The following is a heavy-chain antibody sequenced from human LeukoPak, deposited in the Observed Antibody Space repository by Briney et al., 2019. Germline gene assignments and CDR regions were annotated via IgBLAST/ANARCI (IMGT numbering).Heavy chain of an antibody. J-gene: IGHJ4*02. CDR2: ISGSGTTI. D-gene: IGHD3-3*01. V-gene: IGHV3-48*03. CDR3: AGVGSSNYPHIDY. CDR1: GFTFSSYE. Sequence: GGSLRLSCAASGFTFSSYEMNWVRQAPGKGPEWVSYISGSGTTIYNADFAKGRFTISRDNAKNSLHLQMNSLRVEDTAFYYCAGVGSSNYPHIDYWGRGTLVTVSS.